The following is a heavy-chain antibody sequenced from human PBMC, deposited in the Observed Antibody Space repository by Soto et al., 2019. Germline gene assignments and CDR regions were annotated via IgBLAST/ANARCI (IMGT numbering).Heavy chain of an antibody. V-gene: IGHV1-3*01. CDR2: INAGNGNT. J-gene: IGHJ6*02. D-gene: IGHD3-10*01. CDR3: ARAGQRTMVRGVRSYYYGMDV. Sequence: ASVKVSCKASGYTFTSYAMHWVRQAPGQRLEWMGWINAGNGNTKYSQKFQGRVTITRDTSASTAYMELSSLRSEDTAVYYCARAGQRTMVRGVRSYYYGMDVWG. CDR1: GYTFTSYA.